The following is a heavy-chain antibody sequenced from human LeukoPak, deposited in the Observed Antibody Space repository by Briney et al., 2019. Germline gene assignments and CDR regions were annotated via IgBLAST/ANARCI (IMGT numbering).Heavy chain of an antibody. J-gene: IGHJ4*02. CDR1: GESFSGYY. V-gene: IGHV4-34*01. Sequence: PSETLSLTCAVYGESFSGYYWSWIRQPPGKGLEWIGEINYSGSTNYNPSLKSRVTISVDTSKNQFSLKLSSVTAPDTAVYYCARGPVYCSSTSCAIDYWGQGTLVTVPS. CDR3: ARGPVYCSSTSCAIDY. D-gene: IGHD2-2*01. CDR2: INYSGST.